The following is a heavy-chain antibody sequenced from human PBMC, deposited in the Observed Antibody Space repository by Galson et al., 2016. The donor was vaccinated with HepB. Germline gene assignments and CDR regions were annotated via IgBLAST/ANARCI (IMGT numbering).Heavy chain of an antibody. CDR3: AKTGVTYYYYGMDA. CDR2: IKHDGSEK. D-gene: IGHD7-27*01. V-gene: IGHV3-7*01. Sequence: SLRLSCAAAGFSFSSYWMSWVRQVPGKGLEWVANIKHDGSEKYYVDSVKGRFTISRDNARKTLYLHMNSLRADDTAVYFCAKTGVTYYYYGMDAWGQGTTVTVS. CDR1: GFSFSSYW. J-gene: IGHJ6*02.